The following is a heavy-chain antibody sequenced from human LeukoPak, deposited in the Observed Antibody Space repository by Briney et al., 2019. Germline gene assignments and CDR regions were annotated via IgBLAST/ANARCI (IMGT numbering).Heavy chain of an antibody. CDR2: INANSGAT. V-gene: IGHV1-2*06. D-gene: IGHD1-26*01. Sequence: GASVKVSCKTSGYTFADYFIHWLRQAPGQGLEWMGRINANSGATEYQQKFQGRVTMTRDTSISTAYVEVNWLISDDTAIYYCARDVSSTPNWEFDYWGQGTLVTVSS. CDR1: GYTFADYF. J-gene: IGHJ4*02. CDR3: ARDVSSTPNWEFDY.